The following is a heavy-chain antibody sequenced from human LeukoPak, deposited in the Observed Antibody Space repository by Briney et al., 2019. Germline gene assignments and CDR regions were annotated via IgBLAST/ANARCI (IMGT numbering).Heavy chain of an antibody. CDR3: AGPPARLPHEGGYYYYGRDV. CDR2: INPNSGGT. Sequence: SPVRASCTASRYTFTRYYMHSVRQAPGHRVEWRGWINPNSGGTNYAQKIQSRVTMARDTSISTAYMELSRPRSDDTAVYYRAGPPARLPHEGGYYYYGRDVGGERPTVTLSS. J-gene: IGHJ6*02. V-gene: IGHV1-2*02. D-gene: IGHD2-15*01. CDR1: RYTFTRYY.